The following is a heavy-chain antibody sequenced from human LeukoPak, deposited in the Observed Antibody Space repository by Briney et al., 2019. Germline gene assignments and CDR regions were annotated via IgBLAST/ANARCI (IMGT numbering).Heavy chain of an antibody. CDR3: AKGAFGGSRNTWYLFDY. CDR1: GITLNGYS. J-gene: IGHJ4*02. V-gene: IGHV3-23*01. Sequence: GSLRTSRSSPGITLNGYSLDLVRQAPGIGVEGVSAFCGAGDITHYADSVKGRFTISRDNSKNTLFLQMNSLRAEDTAVYYCAKGAFGGSRNTWYLFDYWGQGSLVTVSS. CDR2: FCGAGDIT. D-gene: IGHD6-13*01.